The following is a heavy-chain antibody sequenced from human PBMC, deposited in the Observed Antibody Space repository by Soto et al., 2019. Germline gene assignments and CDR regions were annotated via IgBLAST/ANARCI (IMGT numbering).Heavy chain of an antibody. CDR3: ARHRPMITFGGVNPCDY. CDR1: GYSFTSYW. Sequence: EVQLVQSGAEVKKPGESLQISCKGSGYSFTSYWIGWVRQMPGKGLEWMGIIYPGDSDTRYSPSFQGQVTISADKSISTAYLQWSSLKASDTAMYYCARHRPMITFGGVNPCDYWGQGTLVTVSS. D-gene: IGHD3-16*01. J-gene: IGHJ4*02. CDR2: IYPGDSDT. V-gene: IGHV5-51*01.